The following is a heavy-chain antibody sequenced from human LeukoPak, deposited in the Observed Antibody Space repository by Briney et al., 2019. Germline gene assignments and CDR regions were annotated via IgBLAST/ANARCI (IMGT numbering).Heavy chain of an antibody. CDR2: INSNGGST. CDR1: GFTFSNYG. D-gene: IGHD3-10*01. Sequence: GGSLRLSCSGSGFTFSNYGMHWVRQAPGKGLEYVSGINSNGGSTYYADSVKGRFTISRDNSKNTLYLQMSSLGTEDTAVYYCVKDRRIVWFGELSGFDYWGQGTLVTVSS. V-gene: IGHV3-64D*06. CDR3: VKDRRIVWFGELSGFDY. J-gene: IGHJ4*02.